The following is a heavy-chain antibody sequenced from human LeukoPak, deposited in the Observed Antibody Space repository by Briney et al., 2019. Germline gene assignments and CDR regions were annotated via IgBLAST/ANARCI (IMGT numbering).Heavy chain of an antibody. V-gene: IGHV3-23*01. CDR3: ARFAAGGSYYYYMDV. J-gene: IGHJ6*03. Sequence: GGSLRLSCAASGFTFNNYAMSWVRQAPGKGLEWVSSISGGGGSTYFADSVRGRFTISRDNSKNTLYLQMKSLRADDTAVYYCARFAAGGSYYYYMDVWGKGTTVTVSS. D-gene: IGHD3-10*01. CDR1: GFTFNNYA. CDR2: ISGGGGST.